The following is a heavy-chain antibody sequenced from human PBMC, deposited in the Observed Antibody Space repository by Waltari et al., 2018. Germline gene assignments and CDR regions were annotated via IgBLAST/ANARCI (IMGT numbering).Heavy chain of an antibody. CDR3: ARGSVTSWYGNWFDP. J-gene: IGHJ5*02. CDR1: GGSFSGYY. V-gene: IGHV4-34*01. D-gene: IGHD6-13*01. Sequence: QVQLQQWGAGLLKPSETLSLTCAVYGGSFSGYYWSWIRQPPGKGLEWIGEINHSGSTNYNPSLKSRVTISVDTSKNQFSLKLSSVTAADTAVYYCARGSVTSWYGNWFDPWGQGTLVTVSS. CDR2: INHSGST.